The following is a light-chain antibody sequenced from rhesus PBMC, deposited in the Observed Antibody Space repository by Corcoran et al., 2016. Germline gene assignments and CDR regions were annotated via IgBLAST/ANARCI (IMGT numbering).Light chain of an antibody. CDR3: QQHDTSPLT. Sequence: DIQMTQSPSSLSASVGDRVTITCRASQGISNWWAWYQQKPGNAPKLLIYRASNLETGVPSRFSGSGSGTDFTLTLSHLQPADIATYYIQQHDTSPLTFGEVTKVEIK. CDR2: RAS. J-gene: IGKJ4*01. V-gene: IGKV1-69*01. CDR1: QGISNW.